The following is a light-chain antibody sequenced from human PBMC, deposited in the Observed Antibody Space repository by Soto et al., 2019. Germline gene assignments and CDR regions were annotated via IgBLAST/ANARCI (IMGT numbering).Light chain of an antibody. V-gene: IGLV2-14*01. J-gene: IGLJ2*01. CDR2: DVS. Sequence: QSALTQPASVSGSPGQSITISCTGTSSDVGGYNYVSWYQQHPGKAPKLIIYDVSNRPSGVSNPFSGSKSGNTASLTISGLQAEDEADYYCSSYTSSSTVVFGGGTKLTVL. CDR3: SSYTSSSTVV. CDR1: SSDVGGYNY.